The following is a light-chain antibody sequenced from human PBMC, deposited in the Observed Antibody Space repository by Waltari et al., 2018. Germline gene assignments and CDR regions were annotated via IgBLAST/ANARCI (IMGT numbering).Light chain of an antibody. J-gene: IGKJ1*01. CDR2: GAS. CDR1: QSVSRS. CDR3: QKYDRLPAT. Sequence: CRASQSVSRSLAQYQQKPGQAPRLHIYGASTRATGIPDRFGGSGSGTDFSLTISRLEPEDFAVYYCQKYDRLPATFGQGTKVEIK. V-gene: IGKV3-20*01.